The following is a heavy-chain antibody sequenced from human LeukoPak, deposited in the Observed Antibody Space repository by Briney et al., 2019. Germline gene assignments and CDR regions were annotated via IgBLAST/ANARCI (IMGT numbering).Heavy chain of an antibody. V-gene: IGHV3-53*01. CDR3: ARGPQIVGATMRYYYYYYMDV. Sequence: GGSLRLSCTVSGFTVSSNSMSWVRQAPGKGLEWVSFIYSDNTHYSDSVEGRFTISRDNSKNTLYLQMNSLRAEDTAVYYCARGPQIVGATMRYYYYYYMDVWGKGTTVTISS. D-gene: IGHD1-26*01. CDR2: IYSDNT. CDR1: GFTVSSNS. J-gene: IGHJ6*03.